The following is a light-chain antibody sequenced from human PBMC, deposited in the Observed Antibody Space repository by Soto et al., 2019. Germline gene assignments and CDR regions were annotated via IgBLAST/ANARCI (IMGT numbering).Light chain of an antibody. J-gene: IGKJ1*01. V-gene: IGKV1-39*01. CDR3: QQTDSTPQT. Sequence: DIQMTQSPSSLSASVGDRVTISCRASQSIRNYVSWYQQKPGTAPKLLIRAASTLQSGVPSRFSGSGSGTDFTLTISSLQIEEFATYFCQQTDSTPQTFGQETNVEI. CDR2: AAS. CDR1: QSIRNY.